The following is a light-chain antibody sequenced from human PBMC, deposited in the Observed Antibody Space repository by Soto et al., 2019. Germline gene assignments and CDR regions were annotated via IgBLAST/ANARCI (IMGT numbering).Light chain of an antibody. CDR2: AAS. CDR1: QGISNY. CDR3: QKYLSALWT. J-gene: IGKJ1*01. Sequence: DLPMTQSPSSHSDPVGDRVTISCRASQGISNYLAWYQQKPGKVPKLLIYAASTLQSGVPSRFSGSGSGTDFTLTISSLQPEDFATYYCQKYLSALWTCGQGTKGAIK. V-gene: IGKV1-27*01.